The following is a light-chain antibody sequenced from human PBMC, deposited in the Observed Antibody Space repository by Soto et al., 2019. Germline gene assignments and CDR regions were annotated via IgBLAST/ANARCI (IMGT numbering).Light chain of an antibody. Sequence: EIVMTQSPATLCVSPGERATLSCRAGQSASSNLAWYQQKPGQAPRLLIYSASTRATGIPARFSGSGSGREFTLTINSLQPEDSAVYYCQQYNSWPPTFGQGTRLEI. CDR1: QSASSN. CDR3: QQYNSWPPT. V-gene: IGKV3-15*01. J-gene: IGKJ5*01. CDR2: SAS.